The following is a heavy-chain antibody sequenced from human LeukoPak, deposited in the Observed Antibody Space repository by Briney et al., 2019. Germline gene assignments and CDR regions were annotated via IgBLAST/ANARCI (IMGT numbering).Heavy chain of an antibody. Sequence: KASGGTFSTYGITWVRQAPGQGLEWMGGIIPMLGTANYAQKFQGRVTITADESTSTAYMELSSLRSEDTAVYYCARDLSWSGSPGIAAARLPLDYWGQGTLVTVSS. J-gene: IGHJ4*02. CDR1: GGTFSTYG. CDR2: IIPMLGTA. CDR3: ARDLSWSGSPGIAAARLPLDY. D-gene: IGHD6-13*01. V-gene: IGHV1-69*01.